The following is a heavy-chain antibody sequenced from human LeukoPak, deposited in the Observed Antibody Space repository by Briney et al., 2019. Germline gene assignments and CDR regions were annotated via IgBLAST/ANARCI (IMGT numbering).Heavy chain of an antibody. CDR1: GGSISTYY. Sequence: SETLSLTCTVSGGSISTYYWSWIRQPPGKGLEWIGYVFYSGNTIYNPSLKSRVSISEDTSKNQFSLRLNSVTAADTAVYYCARGLWGYYDNLTYGMTARPRRYYHYYMDVWGIGTTVTVSS. J-gene: IGHJ6*03. CDR2: VFYSGNT. CDR3: ARGLWGYYDNLTYGMTARPRRYYHYYMDV. D-gene: IGHD3-16*01. V-gene: IGHV4-59*12.